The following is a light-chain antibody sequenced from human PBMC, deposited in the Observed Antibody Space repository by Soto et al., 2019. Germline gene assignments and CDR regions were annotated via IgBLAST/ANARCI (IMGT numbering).Light chain of an antibody. V-gene: IGLV2-8*01. CDR3: SSDAGSNNLV. CDR1: RRYIGGYDD. CDR2: EVS. J-gene: IGLJ3*02. Sequence: QSALTQPPSASGSPGQSVTISCTGTRRYIGGYDDVSWYQQHPGKAPKLIIYEVSRRPSGVPDRFSGSKSGNTASRTGSGLQAEDEADYYCSSDAGSNNLVFAGGTKVTVL.